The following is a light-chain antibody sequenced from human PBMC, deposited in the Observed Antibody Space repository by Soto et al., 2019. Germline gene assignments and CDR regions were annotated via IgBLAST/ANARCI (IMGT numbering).Light chain of an antibody. CDR1: QDVSDY. V-gene: IGKV1-9*01. CDR3: QQYNSYSPT. Sequence: DIQLTQSPSFLSASVGDRVTITFRASQDVSDYLAWYQHAPGKAPNLLIYAAYTLQSGVPSRFSGSGSGTDFTLTISSLQPGDSATYYCQQYNSYSPTFGQGTKVDIK. CDR2: AAY. J-gene: IGKJ1*01.